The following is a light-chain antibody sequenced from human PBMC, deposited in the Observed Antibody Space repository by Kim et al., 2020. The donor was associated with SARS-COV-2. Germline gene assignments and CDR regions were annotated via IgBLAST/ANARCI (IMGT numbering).Light chain of an antibody. CDR3: QTWGTGIWV. V-gene: IGLV4-69*01. CDR2: LNSDGSH. Sequence: QLVLTQSPSASASLGASVKLTCTLSSGHGSYAIAWHQQQPEKGPRYLMKLNSDGSHSKGDGIPDRFSGSSSGAERYLTISSLQSEDEADYYCQTWGTGIWVFGGGTQLTVL. CDR1: SGHGSYA. J-gene: IGLJ3*02.